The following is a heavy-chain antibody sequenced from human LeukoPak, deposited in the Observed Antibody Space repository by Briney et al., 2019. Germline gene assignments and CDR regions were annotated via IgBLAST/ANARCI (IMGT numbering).Heavy chain of an antibody. D-gene: IGHD2-2*01. CDR1: GYSISSGYY. Sequence: PSETLSLTCAVSGYSISSGYYWGWIRQPPGKGLEGIGSIYHSGSTYYNPSLKSRVTISVDTSKNQFSLKLSSVTAADTAVYYCARQRYCSSTSCLDAFDIWGQGTMVTVSS. CDR3: ARQRYCSSTSCLDAFDI. CDR2: IYHSGST. V-gene: IGHV4-38-2*01. J-gene: IGHJ3*02.